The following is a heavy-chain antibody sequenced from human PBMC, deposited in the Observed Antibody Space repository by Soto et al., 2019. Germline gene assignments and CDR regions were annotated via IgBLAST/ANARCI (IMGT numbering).Heavy chain of an antibody. V-gene: IGHV3-66*01. D-gene: IGHD2-15*01. J-gene: IGHJ6*04. CDR3: TSDDVHWNGDRCYGVPMDV. Sequence: EVQLVESGGDLVQPGGSLRLSCAASGFSVNSKYMSWVRQAPGKGLEWVSLIQSGGSTYYAGSVKGRFTISRDFSANTLFLIMNSLRVADTAVYDCTSDDVHWNGDRCYGVPMDVWGKGTTVTVSA. CDR2: IQSGGST. CDR1: GFSVNSKY.